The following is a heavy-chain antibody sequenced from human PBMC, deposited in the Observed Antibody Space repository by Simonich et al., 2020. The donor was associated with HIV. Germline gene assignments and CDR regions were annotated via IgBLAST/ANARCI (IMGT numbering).Heavy chain of an antibody. CDR2: IYHSGST. J-gene: IGHJ6*02. V-gene: IGHV4-38-2*01. CDR1: GYSISSGYY. CDR3: ARVMQQQLDRYYYYGMDV. D-gene: IGHD6-13*01. Sequence: QVQLQESGPGLVKPSETLSLTCAVSGYSISSGYYWSWIRQPPGAGLEWIGSIYHSGSTYYHPSLKSRVTISVDTSKNQFSLKLSSVTAADTAVYYCARVMQQQLDRYYYYGMDVWGQGTTVTVSS.